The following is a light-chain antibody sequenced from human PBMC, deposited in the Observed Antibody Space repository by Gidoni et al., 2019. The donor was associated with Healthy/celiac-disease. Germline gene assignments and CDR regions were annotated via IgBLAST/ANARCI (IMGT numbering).Light chain of an antibody. J-gene: IGKJ4*01. CDR2: AAS. CDR3: QQSYSTPRT. CDR1: QSISSY. Sequence: DIQMPQSPSSLSASVGDRVTITCRASQSISSYLNWYQQKPGKAPKLLIYAASSLQSGVPSRFSGSGSGTDFTLIISSLQPEDFATYYCQQSYSTPRTFGGGTKVEIK. V-gene: IGKV1-39*01.